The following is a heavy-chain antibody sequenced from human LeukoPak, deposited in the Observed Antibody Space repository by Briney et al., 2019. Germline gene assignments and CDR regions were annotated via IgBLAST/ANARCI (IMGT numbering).Heavy chain of an antibody. J-gene: IGHJ4*02. CDR2: IYYSGST. CDR3: ARVGTYGSGSYLSWLDY. CDR1: GXSISSYY. V-gene: IGHV4-59*01. D-gene: IGHD3-10*01. Sequence: PSETLSLTCTVSGXSISSYYWSWIRQPPGKGLEWIGYIYYSGSTNYNPSLKSRVTISVDTSKNQFSLKLSSVTAADTAVYYCARVGTYGSGSYLSWLDYWGQGTQVTVSS.